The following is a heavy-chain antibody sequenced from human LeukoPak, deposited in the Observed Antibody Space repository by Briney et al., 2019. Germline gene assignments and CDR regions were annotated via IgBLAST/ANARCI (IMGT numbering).Heavy chain of an antibody. D-gene: IGHD6-19*01. V-gene: IGHV3-23*01. J-gene: IGHJ4*02. Sequence: PGGSLRLSCAASGFSFSNYAMSWVRQAPGKGLEWVSAISGSGGSTYYADSVKGRFTISRDNSKNSLYLQMNSLRAEDTAVYYCAKVGFSGVVAGHGDLGYWGQGTLVTVSS. CDR3: AKVGFSGVVAGHGDLGY. CDR2: ISGSGGST. CDR1: GFSFSNYA.